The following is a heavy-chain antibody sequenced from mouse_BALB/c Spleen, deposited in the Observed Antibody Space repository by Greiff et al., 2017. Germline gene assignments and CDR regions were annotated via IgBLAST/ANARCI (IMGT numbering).Heavy chain of an antibody. V-gene: IGHV10-1*02. CDR2: IRSKSNNYAT. CDR3: VRQERYDPAMDY. CDR1: GFTFNTYA. J-gene: IGHJ4*01. Sequence: EVQLVESGGGLVQPKGSLKLSCAASGFTFNTYAMNWVRQAPGKGLEWVARIRSKSNNYATYYADSVKDRFTISRDDSQSMLYLQMNNLKTEDTAMYYCVRQERYDPAMDYWGQGTSVTVSS. D-gene: IGHD2-14*01.